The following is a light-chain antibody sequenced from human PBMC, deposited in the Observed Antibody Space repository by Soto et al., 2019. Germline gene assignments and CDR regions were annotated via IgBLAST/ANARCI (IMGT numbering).Light chain of an antibody. V-gene: IGKV4-1*01. CDR1: QSVLYSSNNKNY. J-gene: IGKJ4*01. CDR2: WAS. Sequence: DIVMTQSPDSLAVSLGDRATINCKSSQSVLYSSNNKNYLAWYQQKPGQPPKLLIYWASTRESGVPDRFSGGGSGTDFTLTISSLQAEDVAVYYCQQYYSSLVTFGRGTKVESK. CDR3: QQYYSSLVT.